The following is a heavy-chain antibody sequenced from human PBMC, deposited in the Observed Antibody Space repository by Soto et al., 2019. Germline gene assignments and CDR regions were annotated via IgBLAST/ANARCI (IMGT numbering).Heavy chain of an antibody. CDR2: NYYSGIT. D-gene: IGHD6-6*01. CDR3: ARGSSIAGLYYGMDV. CDR1: GGSISSGGYY. Sequence: QVQLQESGPGLVKPSQTLSLTCTVSGGSISSGGYYWTWIRQHPGKGLGWIGYNYYSGITYYNPSLKSRVNISLDTSQNQFSLKLSSVTAADTAVYYCARGSSIAGLYYGMDVWGQGTTVTVSS. J-gene: IGHJ6*02. V-gene: IGHV4-31*03.